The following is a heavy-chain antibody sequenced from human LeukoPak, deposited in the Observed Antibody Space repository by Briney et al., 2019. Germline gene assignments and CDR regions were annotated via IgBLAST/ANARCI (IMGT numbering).Heavy chain of an antibody. CDR3: ARLPSGYTSSLGVFDY. J-gene: IGHJ4*02. D-gene: IGHD6-13*01. CDR2: IYDSGST. Sequence: NPSETLSLTCTVSGGSIRSSYYYWGWIRQPPGKGLEWIGSIYDSGSTYYNPSLKSRVTISEDTSRNQFSLKLSSVTAADTAIYYCARLPSGYTSSLGVFDYWGQGTLVTASS. V-gene: IGHV4-39*01. CDR1: GGSIRSSYYY.